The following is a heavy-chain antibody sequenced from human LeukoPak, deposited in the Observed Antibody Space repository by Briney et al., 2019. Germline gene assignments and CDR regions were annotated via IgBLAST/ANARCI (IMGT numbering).Heavy chain of an antibody. D-gene: IGHD1-26*01. V-gene: IGHV3-53*01. Sequence: PGGSLRLSCAASGFTVSSNYMSWVRQAPGKGLEWVSVIYSGGSTYYADSVKGRFTISRDNSKNTLYLKMNSLRAEDTAVYYCARDSGSNYVYNTNVWDYWGQGTLVTVSS. CDR1: GFTVSSNY. J-gene: IGHJ4*02. CDR2: IYSGGST. CDR3: ARDSGSNYVYNTNVWDY.